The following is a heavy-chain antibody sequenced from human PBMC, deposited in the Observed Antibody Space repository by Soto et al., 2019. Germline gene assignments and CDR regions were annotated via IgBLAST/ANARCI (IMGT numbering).Heavy chain of an antibody. V-gene: IGHV1-18*01. CDR3: ARDPYYGSGSYKIPFDY. CDR2: ISAYNGNT. CDR1: GYTFTSYG. Sequence: ASVKVSCKASGYTFTSYGISWVRQAPGQGLEWMGWISAYNGNTNYAQKLQGRVTMTTDTSTSTAYMELRSLRSDDTAVYYCARDPYYGSGSYKIPFDYWGQGTLVTVSS. J-gene: IGHJ4*02. D-gene: IGHD3-10*01.